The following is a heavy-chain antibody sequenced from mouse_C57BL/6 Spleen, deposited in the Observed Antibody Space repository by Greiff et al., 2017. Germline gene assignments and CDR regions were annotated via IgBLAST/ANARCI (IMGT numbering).Heavy chain of an antibody. CDR2: INPSTGGT. CDR3: ARYYYAPYYFEY. Sequence: VQLQQSGPELVKPGASVKISCKASGYSFTGYYMNWVKQSPEKSLEWIGEINPSTGGTNYNQKFKAKATLTVDKSSSTAYMQLKSLTSEDSAVYYCARYYYAPYYFEYWGQGTTLTVSS. J-gene: IGHJ2*01. CDR1: GYSFTGYY. D-gene: IGHD1-1*01. V-gene: IGHV1-42*01.